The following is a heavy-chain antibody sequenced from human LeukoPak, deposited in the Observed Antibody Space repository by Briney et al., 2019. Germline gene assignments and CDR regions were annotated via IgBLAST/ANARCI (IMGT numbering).Heavy chain of an antibody. CDR3: ARGATSLSYSDA. CDR1: GGSISTYF. J-gene: IGHJ4*02. CDR2: IFYSGST. D-gene: IGHD3-16*02. V-gene: IGHV4-59*01. Sequence: SETLSLTCSVSGGSISTYFWSWIRQPPGKGLEWIGYIFYSGSTNYHPSLKCRVTISVDTSKNQFCLKLSFVTAADTAVYYCARGATSLSYSDARGQGTLVTVSS.